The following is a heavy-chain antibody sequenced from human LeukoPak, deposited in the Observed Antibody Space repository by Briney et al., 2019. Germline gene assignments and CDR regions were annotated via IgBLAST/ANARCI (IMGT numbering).Heavy chain of an antibody. D-gene: IGHD1-26*01. CDR1: GYTFTDYY. J-gene: IGHJ4*02. Sequence: ASVKVSCKASGYTFTDYYLHWVRQAPGHGLEWMGWINPNSGGTNYAQKFQGRVTMTRDTSITTAYMELSRLTSDDTAVYYCARIRGGNNYHFDFWGQGTLVTVSS. CDR2: INPNSGGT. V-gene: IGHV1-2*02. CDR3: ARIRGGNNYHFDF.